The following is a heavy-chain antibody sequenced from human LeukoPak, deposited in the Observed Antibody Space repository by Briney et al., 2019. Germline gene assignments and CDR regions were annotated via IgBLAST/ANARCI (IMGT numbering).Heavy chain of an antibody. Sequence: SETLSLTCTVSGGSISSGDYYWSWIRQPPGKGLEWIVYIYYGGSTYYNPSLKSRVTISVDTSKNQFSLKLSSVTAADTAEYYCARGVTYYDFWSGQSNWFDPWGQGTLVTVSS. CDR1: GGSISSGDYY. V-gene: IGHV4-30-4*01. D-gene: IGHD3-3*01. J-gene: IGHJ5*02. CDR3: ARGVTYYDFWSGQSNWFDP. CDR2: IYYGGST.